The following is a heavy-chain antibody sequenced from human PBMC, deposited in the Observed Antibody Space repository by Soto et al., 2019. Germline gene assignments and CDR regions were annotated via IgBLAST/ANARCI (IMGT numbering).Heavy chain of an antibody. V-gene: IGHV4-39*01. CDR2: IYYSGST. CDR1: GGSISSSSYY. Sequence: TSETLSLTCTVSGGSISSSSYYWGWIRQPPGKGLEWIGSIYYSGSTYYNPSLKSRVTISVDTSKNQFSLKLSSVTAADTAVYYCGSPEGWVDFGVVIMGWFAPGGQETRVTVSS. CDR3: GSPEGWVDFGVVIMGWFAP. J-gene: IGHJ5*02. D-gene: IGHD3-3*01.